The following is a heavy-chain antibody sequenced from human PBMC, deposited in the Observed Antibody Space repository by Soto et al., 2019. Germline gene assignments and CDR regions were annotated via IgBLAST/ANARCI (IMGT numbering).Heavy chain of an antibody. J-gene: IGHJ6*02. CDR3: AKGHGVYYYYGMDV. V-gene: IGHV3-30*18. Sequence: GGSLRLSCAASGFTFSSYGMHWVRQAPGKGLEWVAVISYDGSNKYYADSVKGRFTISRDNSKNTLYLQMNSLRAEDTAVYYCAKGHGVYYYYGMDVWGQGTTVTVSS. D-gene: IGHD3-10*01. CDR1: GFTFSSYG. CDR2: ISYDGSNK.